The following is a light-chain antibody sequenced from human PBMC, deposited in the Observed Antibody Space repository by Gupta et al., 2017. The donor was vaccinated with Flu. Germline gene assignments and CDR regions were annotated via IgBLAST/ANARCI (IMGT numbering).Light chain of an antibody. CDR3: QSDDSSGTGV. CDR1: AMPKKY. Sequence: PGQTARISCSGDAMPKKYASWYQQKPGQAPVLLIFKDTETPSGIPARVSGSTSGTTVTLTITGVQAEDEADYYCQSDDSSGTGVFGGGTKLAVL. CDR2: KDT. J-gene: IGLJ3*02. V-gene: IGLV3-25*03.